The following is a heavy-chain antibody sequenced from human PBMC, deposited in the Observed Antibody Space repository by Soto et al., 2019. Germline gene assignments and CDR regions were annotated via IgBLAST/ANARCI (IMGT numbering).Heavy chain of an antibody. CDR2: ILPLFAKT. Sequence: QVRLVQSGAEEKKPGSAMKVSCKASGDTFNSDSMTWVRQAPGQGLEWMGRILPLFAKTTYAQQFQGRVTITADKATSTVYMELNSLTSQDTAVYYCARDRAYGSLDYWGQGTLVAVSS. CDR3: ARDRAYGSLDY. CDR1: GDTFNSDS. V-gene: IGHV1-69*08. D-gene: IGHD3-16*01. J-gene: IGHJ4*02.